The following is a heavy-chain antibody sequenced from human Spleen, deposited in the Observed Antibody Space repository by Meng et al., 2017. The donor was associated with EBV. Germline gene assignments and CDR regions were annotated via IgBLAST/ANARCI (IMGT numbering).Heavy chain of an antibody. CDR1: GGSISSSTW. D-gene: IGHD3-22*01. V-gene: IGHV4-4*02. CDR2: IYHGGDT. J-gene: IGHJ4*02. CDR3: ARRGVDYYDSSAWG. Sequence: QVQLRGSGPGLGAPSGTLSLTCAVSGGSISSSTWWTWVRQPPGKGLEWIGEIYHGGDTNYNPSLKSRVTISVDKSKNQFSLKVRSVTAADTAVYYCARRGVDYYDSSAWGWGQGALVTVSS.